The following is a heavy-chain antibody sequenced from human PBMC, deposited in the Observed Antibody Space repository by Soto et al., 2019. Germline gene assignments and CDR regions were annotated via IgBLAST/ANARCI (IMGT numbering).Heavy chain of an antibody. V-gene: IGHV4-34*01. J-gene: IGHJ5*02. CDR2: VNDSGNN. Sequence: QVQLHQWGAGQLRASETLSLTCGVSGGSFSGYYWSWIRQPPGKGLEWIGEVNDSGNNNYNPSLKRRVVISVDTPKNEFSLKMNTVTAADTGVYYCARVRRWLPEEMVDLWGQGALVTVSS. CDR3: ARVRRWLPEEMVDL. CDR1: GGSFSGYY. D-gene: IGHD5-12*01.